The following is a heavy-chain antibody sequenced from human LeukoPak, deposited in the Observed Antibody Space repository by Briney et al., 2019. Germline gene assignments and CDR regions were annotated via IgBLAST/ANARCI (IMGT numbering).Heavy chain of an antibody. J-gene: IGHJ6*02. CDR1: GGSICSYY. CDR3: ARDNYDILTGQNSGYYYGMDV. CDR2: IYYSGIP. V-gene: IGHV4-59*01. D-gene: IGHD3-9*01. Sequence: SETLSLTCTVSGGSICSYYWSWIRQPPGKGLEWIGYIYYSGIPNYNPSLKSRVTISVDTSKNQFSLKLSSVTAADTAVYYCARDNYDILTGQNSGYYYGMDVWGQGTTVTVSS.